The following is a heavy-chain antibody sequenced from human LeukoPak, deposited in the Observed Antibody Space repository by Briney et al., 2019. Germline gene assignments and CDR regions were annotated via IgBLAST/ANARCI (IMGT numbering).Heavy chain of an antibody. D-gene: IGHD3-3*01. V-gene: IGHV1-69*10. CDR3: ARGLFGVILIGQKQFYAMDV. CDR1: GATFSNNA. J-gene: IGHJ6*02. CDR2: DIPMLGTT. Sequence: VASVKVSCKTSGATFSNNAFSWVRQAPGQGLEWMGGDIPMLGTTNYAQNFQGRVTITADRSTVTVYMELNSLKSEDTAVYYCARGLFGVILIGQKQFYAMDVWGQGTTVTVSS.